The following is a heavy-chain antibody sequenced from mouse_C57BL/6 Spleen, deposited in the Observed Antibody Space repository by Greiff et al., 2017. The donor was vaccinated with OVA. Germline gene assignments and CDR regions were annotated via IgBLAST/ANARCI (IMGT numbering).Heavy chain of an antibody. CDR1: GYTFTDYY. J-gene: IGHJ1*03. CDR2: INPNNGGT. Sequence: EVQLQQSGPELVKPGASVKISCKASGYTFTDYYMNWVKQSHGKSLEWIGDINPNNGGTSYNQKFKGKATLTVDKSSSTAYMELRSLTSEDSAVYYCARRIEAYWYFDVWGTGTTVTVSS. V-gene: IGHV1-26*01. CDR3: ARRIEAYWYFDV.